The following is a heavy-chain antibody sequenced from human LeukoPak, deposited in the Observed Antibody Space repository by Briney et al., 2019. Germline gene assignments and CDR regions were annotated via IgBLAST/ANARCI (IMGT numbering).Heavy chain of an antibody. CDR1: GGSISSHY. CDR3: ARDAADAFDI. Sequence: PSETLSLTCTVSGGSISSHYWSWIRQPPGKGLEWIGYIYYSGNTNYNPSLKSRATISVDTSKNQFSLKLSSVTAADTAVYYCARDAADAFDIWGQGTMVTVSS. V-gene: IGHV4-59*11. J-gene: IGHJ3*02. CDR2: IYYSGNT.